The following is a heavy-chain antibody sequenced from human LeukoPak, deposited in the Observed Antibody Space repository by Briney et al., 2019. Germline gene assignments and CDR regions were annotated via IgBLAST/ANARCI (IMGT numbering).Heavy chain of an antibody. CDR3: ARGRGDGYNYFVWFDP. Sequence: SETLSLTCAVSGGSISSGGYSWSWIRQPPGKGLEWIGYIYHSGSTYYNPSLKSRVTISVDRSKNQFSLKLSSVTAADTAVYYCARGRGDGYNYFVWFDPWGQGTLVTVSS. V-gene: IGHV4-30-2*01. D-gene: IGHD5-24*01. CDR2: IYHSGST. J-gene: IGHJ5*02. CDR1: GGSISSGGYS.